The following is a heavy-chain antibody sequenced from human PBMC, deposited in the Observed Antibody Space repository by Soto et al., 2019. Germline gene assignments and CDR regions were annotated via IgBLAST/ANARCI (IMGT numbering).Heavy chain of an antibody. CDR2: IWYDGSNK. Sequence: QVQLVESGGGVVQPGRSLRLSCAASGFTFSSYGMHWVRQAPGKGLEWVAVIWYDGSNKYYADSVKGRFTISRDNSKNTLYLQMNSLRGEDTAVYYCARAPMRLTTVTTTNFYYWGQGTLVTVSS. J-gene: IGHJ4*02. CDR1: GFTFSSYG. V-gene: IGHV3-33*01. CDR3: ARAPMRLTTVTTTNFYY. D-gene: IGHD4-17*01.